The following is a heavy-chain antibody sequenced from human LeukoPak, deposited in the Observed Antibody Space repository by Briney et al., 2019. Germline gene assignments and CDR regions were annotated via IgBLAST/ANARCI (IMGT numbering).Heavy chain of an antibody. D-gene: IGHD5-18*01. CDR3: ARDGCSTSCHRPEDSYGAYSYYGMDV. CDR2: ISSSSSTI. CDR1: GFTFSSYS. V-gene: IGHV3-21*01. J-gene: IGHJ6*02. Sequence: GGSLRLSCAASGFTFSSYSINWVRLAPGKGLEWVSSISSSSSTIYYADPVKGRFTISRDNAKNSLYLQMNSLRAEDTAVYYCARDGCSTSCHRPEDSYGAYSYYGMDVWGQGTTVTVSS.